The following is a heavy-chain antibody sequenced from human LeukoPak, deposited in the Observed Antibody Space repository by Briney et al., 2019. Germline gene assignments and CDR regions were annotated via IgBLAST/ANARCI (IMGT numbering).Heavy chain of an antibody. CDR3: ARTPLVVVPAAINWFDP. D-gene: IGHD2-2*01. CDR2: INHSGST. CDR1: GGSFSGYY. Sequence: SETLSLTCAVYGGSFSGYYWGWIRQPPGKGLEWIGEINHSGSTNYNPSLKSRVTISVDTSKNQFSLKLSSVTAANTAVYYCARTPLVVVPAAINWFDPWGQGTLVTVSS. V-gene: IGHV4-34*01. J-gene: IGHJ5*02.